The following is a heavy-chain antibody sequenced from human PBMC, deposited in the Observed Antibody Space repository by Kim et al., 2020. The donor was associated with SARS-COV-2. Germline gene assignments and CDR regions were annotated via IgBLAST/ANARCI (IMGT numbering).Heavy chain of an antibody. CDR3: ARATGRYYDSSGNGIFDC. V-gene: IGHV3-11*05. D-gene: IGHD3-22*01. J-gene: IGHJ4*02. Sequence: KGRFTISRDNAKNSLYLQMNSLRAEDTAVYYCARATGRYYDSSGNGIFDCWGQGTLVTVSS.